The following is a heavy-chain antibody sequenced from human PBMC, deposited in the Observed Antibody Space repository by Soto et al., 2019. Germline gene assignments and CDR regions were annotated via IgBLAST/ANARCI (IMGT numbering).Heavy chain of an antibody. D-gene: IGHD6-13*01. Sequence: ASVKVSCKASGYTFTSYDINWVRQATGQGLEWMGWMNPNSGNTGYAQKFQGRVTMTRNTSISTAYMELSSLRSEDTAVYYCAREVAAAGTRGMDVWGQGTTVTV. CDR2: MNPNSGNT. J-gene: IGHJ6*02. CDR1: GYTFTSYD. CDR3: AREVAAAGTRGMDV. V-gene: IGHV1-8*01.